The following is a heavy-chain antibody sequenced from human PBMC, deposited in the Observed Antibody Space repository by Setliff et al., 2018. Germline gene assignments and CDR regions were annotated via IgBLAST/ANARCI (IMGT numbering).Heavy chain of an antibody. Sequence: GGSLRLSCAASGFTFSSYEMNWVRQAPGKGLEWVSYISSSGSTIYYADSVKGRFTISRDNAKNSLYLQMNSLRAEDTAVYYCAKDRGRFTSPFSTMKDYWGQGTLVTVSS. V-gene: IGHV3-48*03. CDR2: ISSSGSTI. CDR1: GFTFSSYE. J-gene: IGHJ4*02. D-gene: IGHD3-22*01. CDR3: AKDRGRFTSPFSTMKDY.